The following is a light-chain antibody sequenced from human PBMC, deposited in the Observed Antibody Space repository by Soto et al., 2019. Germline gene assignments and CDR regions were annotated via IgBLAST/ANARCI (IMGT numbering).Light chain of an antibody. CDR1: QSISSW. J-gene: IGKJ1*01. V-gene: IGKV1-5*03. CDR2: KAT. CDR3: QHYNSYSGT. Sequence: DIQMTQSPSTLSASVGDRVTITCRASQSISSWLAWYQQKPGKAPKLLIYKATSLESGAPSRFSGSGSGTEFTLTISSLQPDDFATYYCQHYNSYSGTFGQGTKVDSK.